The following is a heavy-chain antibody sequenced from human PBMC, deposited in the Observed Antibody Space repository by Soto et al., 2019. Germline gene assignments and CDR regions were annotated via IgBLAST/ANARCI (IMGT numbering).Heavy chain of an antibody. CDR3: ARARPNYYYYMDV. D-gene: IGHD6-6*01. CDR1: GYTFTSYY. V-gene: IGHV1-46*01. J-gene: IGHJ6*03. CDR2: INPSGGST. Sequence: QVQLVQSGAEVKKPGASVKVSCKASGYTFTSYYMHWVRQAPGQGLEWMGIINPSGGSTSYAQKFQGRVTITRDTSTSTVYMELRSLRSQDTAVYYCARARPNYYYYMDVWGKGTTVTVSS.